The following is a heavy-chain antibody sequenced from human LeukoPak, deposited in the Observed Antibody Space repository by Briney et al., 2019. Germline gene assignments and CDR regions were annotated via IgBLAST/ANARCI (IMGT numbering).Heavy chain of an antibody. CDR1: GFTFSSYW. J-gene: IGHJ4*02. Sequence: GGSLRLSCAASGFTFSSYWMHWVRQAPGKGLVWVSRINSDGSSTSYADSVKGRFTISRDNAKNTLYLQMNSLRPEDTAIYYCARDIGYYYELGYWGQGTLVTVSS. D-gene: IGHD3-22*01. V-gene: IGHV3-74*01. CDR3: ARDIGYYYELGY. CDR2: INSDGSST.